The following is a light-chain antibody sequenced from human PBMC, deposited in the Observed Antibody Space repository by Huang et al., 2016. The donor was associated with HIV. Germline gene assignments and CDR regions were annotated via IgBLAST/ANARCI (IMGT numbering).Light chain of an antibody. CDR3: QQYNNWPPLT. CDR1: QSVSNN. Sequence: EIVMTQSPATLSVSPGESATLSCRASQSVSNNLPWYQQKAGQAPPLLMSGTSTSATGVPARFSGSWSGTEFTLTISILQSEDFAVYYCQQYNNWPPLTFGGGTMVEIK. V-gene: IGKV3-15*01. J-gene: IGKJ4*01. CDR2: GTS.